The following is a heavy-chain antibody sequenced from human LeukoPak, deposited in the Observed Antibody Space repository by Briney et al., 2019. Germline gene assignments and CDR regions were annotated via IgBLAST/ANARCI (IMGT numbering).Heavy chain of an antibody. Sequence: SETLSLTCAVYGGSFSGYYWSWIRQPPGKGLEWIGEINHSGSTNYNPSLKSRVTISVDTSKNQFSLKLSSVTAADTAVYYCAGYCSGGSCYSGAFDIWGQGTMATVSS. CDR1: GGSFSGYY. CDR2: INHSGST. J-gene: IGHJ3*02. V-gene: IGHV4-34*01. D-gene: IGHD2-15*01. CDR3: AGYCSGGSCYSGAFDI.